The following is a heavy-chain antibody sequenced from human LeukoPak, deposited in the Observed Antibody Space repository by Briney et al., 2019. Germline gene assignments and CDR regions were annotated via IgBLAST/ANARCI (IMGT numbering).Heavy chain of an antibody. CDR3: ARGGDCPDY. J-gene: IGHJ4*02. V-gene: IGHV4-59*10. CDR2: LDTSGNT. Sequence: KPSETLSLTCAVYGGSFSGYYWSWVRQPAGKGLEWIGRLDTSGNTHYNPSLKSRVTMSVDTSRNQFSLRLTSVTAADTAVYYCARGGDCPDYWAQGTLVTVSS. D-gene: IGHD2-21*02. CDR1: GGSFSGYY.